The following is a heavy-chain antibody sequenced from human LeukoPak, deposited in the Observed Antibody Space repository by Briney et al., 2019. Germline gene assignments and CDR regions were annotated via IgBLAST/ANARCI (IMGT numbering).Heavy chain of an antibody. CDR1: GGSISSSSYY. Sequence: SETLSLTCTVSGGSISSSSYYWGWIRQPPGKGLEWIGSIYYSGSTYYNPSLKSRVTISVDTAKNQFSLKLSSVTAADTAVYYCARSREGFDYTKGGFDYWGQGTLVTVSS. V-gene: IGHV4-39*01. CDR3: ARSREGFDYTKGGFDY. J-gene: IGHJ4*02. D-gene: IGHD4-11*01. CDR2: IYYSGST.